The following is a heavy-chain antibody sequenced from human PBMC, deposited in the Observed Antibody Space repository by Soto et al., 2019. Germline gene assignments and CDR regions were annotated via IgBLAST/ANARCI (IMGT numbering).Heavy chain of an antibody. D-gene: IGHD3-16*01. CDR1: GGSISSGGYS. J-gene: IGHJ4*02. Sequence: QLQLQESGSGLVKPSQTLSLTCAVSGGSISSGGYSWSWIQQPPGKGLEWIGYIYHSGSTYYNPSLKSRVTISVDRSKNQFSLKLSSVTAADTAVYYCARDFGTGVDYWGQGTLVTVSS. CDR2: IYHSGST. CDR3: ARDFGTGVDY. V-gene: IGHV4-30-2*01.